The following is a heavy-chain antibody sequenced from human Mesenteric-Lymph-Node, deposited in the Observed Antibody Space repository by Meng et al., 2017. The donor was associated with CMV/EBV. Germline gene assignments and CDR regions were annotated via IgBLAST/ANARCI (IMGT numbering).Heavy chain of an antibody. Sequence: GESLKISCAASGFTFSTYAMSWVRQAPGKGLEWVSVFYGGGGSTYYADSVKGRFTISRDDSMNTLYLQMNSLKSEDTAVYYCVRDDFWSGNFGPGGERPDHWGQGTLVTVSS. CDR2: FYGGGGST. CDR1: GFTFSTYA. J-gene: IGHJ4*02. CDR3: VRDDFWSGNFGPGGERPDH. V-gene: IGHV3-23*03. D-gene: IGHD3-3*01.